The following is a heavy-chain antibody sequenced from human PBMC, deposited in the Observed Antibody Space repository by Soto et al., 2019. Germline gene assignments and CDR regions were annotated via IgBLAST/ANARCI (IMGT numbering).Heavy chain of an antibody. CDR2: ISSSSSTI. D-gene: IGHD6-13*01. Sequence: EVQLVEPGGGLVQPGGSLRLSCAASGFTFSSYSMNWVRQAPGKGLEWVSYISSSSSTIYYADSVKGRFTISRDNAKNSLYLQMNSLRAEDTAVYYCARHPERIAEIGWFDSWGQGTLVTVSS. J-gene: IGHJ5*01. V-gene: IGHV3-48*01. CDR1: GFTFSSYS. CDR3: ARHPERIAEIGWFDS.